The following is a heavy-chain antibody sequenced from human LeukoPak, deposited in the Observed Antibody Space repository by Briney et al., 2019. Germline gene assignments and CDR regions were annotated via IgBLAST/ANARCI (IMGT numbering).Heavy chain of an antibody. CDR1: GGTFSSYA. J-gene: IGHJ4*02. D-gene: IGHD4-17*01. CDR2: IIPIFGTA. CDR3: ARDRDYGDYFRPYSFDY. V-gene: IGHV1-69*01. Sequence: GSSVKVSCKASGGTFSSYAISWVRQAPGQGLEWMGGIIPIFGTANYAQKFRGRVTITADESTSTAYMELSSLRSEDTAVYYCARDRDYGDYFRPYSFDYWGQGTLVTVSS.